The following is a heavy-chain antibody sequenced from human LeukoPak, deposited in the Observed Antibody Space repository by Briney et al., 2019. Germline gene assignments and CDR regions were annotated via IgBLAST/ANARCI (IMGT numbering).Heavy chain of an antibody. Sequence: ASVKVSCKASGYTFTGYYMHWVRQAPRQGLEWMGWINPNSGGTNYAQKFQGRVTMTRDTSISTAYMELSRLRSDDTAVYYCARSGDGYNYLDYWGQGTLVTVSS. J-gene: IGHJ4*02. V-gene: IGHV1-2*02. CDR2: INPNSGGT. CDR1: GYTFTGYY. CDR3: ARSGDGYNYLDY. D-gene: IGHD5-24*01.